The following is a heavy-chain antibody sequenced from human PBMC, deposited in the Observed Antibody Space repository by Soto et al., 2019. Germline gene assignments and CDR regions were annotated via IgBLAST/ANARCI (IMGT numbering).Heavy chain of an antibody. D-gene: IGHD3-3*01. Sequence: GGSLRLSCAASGFTFSNYAMSWVRQAPGKGLEWVSAISGSGTRTYYADSVKGRFTISRDNSKNTLYLQMNSLRAEDTAVYYCAKDGGGAPIFGVVNNWFDPW. V-gene: IGHV3-23*01. J-gene: IGHJ5*02. CDR3: AKDGGGAPIFGVVNNWFDP. CDR1: GFTFSNYA. CDR2: ISGSGTRT.